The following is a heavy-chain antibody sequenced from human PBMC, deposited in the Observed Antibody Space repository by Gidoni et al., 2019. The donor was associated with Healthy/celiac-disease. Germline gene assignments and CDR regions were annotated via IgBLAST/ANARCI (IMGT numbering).Heavy chain of an antibody. Sequence: EVQLVESGGGLVQPGGSLRLSCAASGFTFSSYAMSWVRQAPGKGLEWVSAISGSGGSTYYADSVKGRFTISRDNSKNTLYLQMNSLRAEDTAVYYCAKDGMTTVTTDYYYGMDVWGQGTTVTVSS. J-gene: IGHJ6*02. CDR2: ISGSGGST. CDR1: GFTFSSYA. V-gene: IGHV3-23*04. D-gene: IGHD4-17*01. CDR3: AKDGMTTVTTDYYYGMDV.